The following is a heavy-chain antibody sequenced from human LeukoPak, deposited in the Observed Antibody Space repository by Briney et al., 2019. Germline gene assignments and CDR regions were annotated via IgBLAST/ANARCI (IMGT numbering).Heavy chain of an antibody. D-gene: IGHD3-22*01. J-gene: IGHJ6*02. CDR2: MNPNSGNT. V-gene: IGHV1-8*01. CDR3: ARDSSGYYPLYYYYGMDV. CDR1: GYPFISYY. Sequence: ASVKVSCKASGYPFISYYIHWVRQAPGQGLEWMGWMNPNSGNTGYAQKFQGRVTMARNTSISTAYMELSSLRSEDTAVYYCARDSSGYYPLYYYYGMDVWGQGTTVTVSS.